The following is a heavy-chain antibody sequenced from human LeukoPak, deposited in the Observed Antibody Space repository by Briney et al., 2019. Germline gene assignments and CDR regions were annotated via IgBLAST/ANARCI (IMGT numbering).Heavy chain of an antibody. CDR1: GYSFTIYW. V-gene: IGHV5-51*01. CDR2: IDPSDSDI. Sequence: GESLKISCKASGYSFTIYWIGWVRQMPGKGLEWMGIIDPSDSDIRYTPSFQGQVTISADKSLSTAYLQWNSLKASDTAIYYCARQTAMGRSGDYWGQGTLVTVSS. J-gene: IGHJ4*02. CDR3: ARQTAMGRSGDY. D-gene: IGHD7-27*01.